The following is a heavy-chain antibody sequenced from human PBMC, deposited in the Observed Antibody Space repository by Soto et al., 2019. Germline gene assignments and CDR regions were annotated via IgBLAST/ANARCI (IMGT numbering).Heavy chain of an antibody. D-gene: IGHD3-3*01. CDR3: ARGQRFSDWFDP. J-gene: IGHJ5*02. V-gene: IGHV4-4*07. CDR2: IYSSGNT. Sequence: PSETLSLTGSVSVGTVSGYYWTWIRQPAGKGLEWIGRIYSSGNTKYNPSLQSRVTMPLDTSNNQFSLRLTSVTAADTAVYYCARGQRFSDWFDPWGQGTLVTVSS. CDR1: VGTVSGYY.